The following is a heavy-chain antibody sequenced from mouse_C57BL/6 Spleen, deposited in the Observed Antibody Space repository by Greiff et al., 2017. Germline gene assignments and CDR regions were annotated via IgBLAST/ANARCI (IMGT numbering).Heavy chain of an antibody. CDR3: ARGPATGYFDY. D-gene: IGHD1-1*01. Sequence: VQLQQSGAELVRPGPSVKVSCKASGYAFTNYLIEWVKQRPGQGLEWIGVINPGSGGTNYNEKFKGKATLTADKSSSTAYMQLSSLTSEDSAVYFCARGPATGYFDYWGQGTTLTVSS. J-gene: IGHJ2*01. CDR1: GYAFTNYL. V-gene: IGHV1-54*01. CDR2: INPGSGGT.